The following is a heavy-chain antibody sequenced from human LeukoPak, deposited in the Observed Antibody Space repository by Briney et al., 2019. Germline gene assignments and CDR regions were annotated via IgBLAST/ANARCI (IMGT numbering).Heavy chain of an antibody. J-gene: IGHJ4*02. V-gene: IGHV3-33*01. CDR1: GFTFSTHG. CDR2: IWHDGGRK. CDR3: ARDRRDGYNAFDY. D-gene: IGHD5-24*01. Sequence: GGSLRLSCVVSGFTFSTHGSHWVRQAPGKGLEWVSVIWHDGGRKEYADSVRGRFTISRDNAKNSLYLQMNSLRAEDTAVYYCARDRRDGYNAFDYWGQGTLVTVSS.